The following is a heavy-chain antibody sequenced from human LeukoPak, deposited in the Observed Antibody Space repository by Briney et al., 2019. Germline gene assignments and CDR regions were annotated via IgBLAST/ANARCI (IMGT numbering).Heavy chain of an antibody. CDR1: TFTFSNYW. CDR2: IKQDGSEK. J-gene: IGHJ4*02. Sequence: GGSLRLSCAASTFTFSNYWMSWVRQAPGKGLEWVANIKQDGSEKYYVDSVKGRFTISRDNAKTSLYLQMNSLRAEDTAVYYCARDRQDGYCSSTSCYGFDYWGQGTLVTVSS. D-gene: IGHD2-2*03. V-gene: IGHV3-7*03. CDR3: ARDRQDGYCSSTSCYGFDY.